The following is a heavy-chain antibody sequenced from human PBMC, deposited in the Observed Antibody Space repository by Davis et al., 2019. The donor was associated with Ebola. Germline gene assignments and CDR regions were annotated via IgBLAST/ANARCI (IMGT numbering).Heavy chain of an antibody. V-gene: IGHV4-59*08. J-gene: IGHJ4*02. CDR2: IYYSGST. CDR1: GGSISSYY. D-gene: IGHD1-26*01. Sequence: MPSEPLSLTCTVPGGSISSYYWSWIRQPPGKGLEWIGYIYYSGSTNYNPSLKSRVTISVDTSKNQFSLKLSSVTAADTAVYYCARHSGSYLTYYFDYWGQGTLVTVSP. CDR3: ARHSGSYLTYYFDY.